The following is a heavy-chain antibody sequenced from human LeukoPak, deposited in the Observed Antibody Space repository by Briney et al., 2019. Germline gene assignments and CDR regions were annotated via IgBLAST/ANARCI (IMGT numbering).Heavy chain of an antibody. D-gene: IGHD2-8*01. J-gene: IGHJ4*02. CDR3: ARSEGLSGYFDY. CDR2: ISAYNGNT. Sequence: ASVKVSCEASGYTFTTDGISWVRQAPGQKLEWMGWISAYNGNTNYAQKLQGRVTMTTATSTSTAYMELRSLRSYDTAVYYCARSEGLSGYFDYWGQGTLVTVSS. V-gene: IGHV1-18*01. CDR1: GYTFTTDG.